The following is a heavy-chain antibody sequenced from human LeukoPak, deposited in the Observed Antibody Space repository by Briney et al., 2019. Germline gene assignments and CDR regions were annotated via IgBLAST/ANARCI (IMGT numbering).Heavy chain of an antibody. V-gene: IGHV4-39*07. CDR2: IYYSGST. CDR3: ARVASGLYNWFDP. Sequence: SETLSLTCTVSGGSISSSSYYWGWIRQPPGKGLEWIGSIYYSGSTYYNPSLKSRVTISVDTSKNRFSLKLSSVTAADTAVYYCARVASGLYNWFDPWGQGTLVTVSS. J-gene: IGHJ5*02. CDR1: GGSISSSSYY.